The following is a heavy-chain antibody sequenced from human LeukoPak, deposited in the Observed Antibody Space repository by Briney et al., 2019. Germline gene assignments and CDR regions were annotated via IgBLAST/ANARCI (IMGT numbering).Heavy chain of an antibody. D-gene: IGHD3-10*01. Sequence: GGSLRLSCAASGFTFSSYAMSWVRQAPGKGLEWVSAISGSGGSTYYADSVKGRFTISRDNSKNTLYLQMNSLRAEDTAVYYCAKGTEGQYYDSGSYFYYYHGMDVWGQGTTVTVSS. V-gene: IGHV3-23*01. CDR1: GFTFSSYA. CDR2: ISGSGGST. J-gene: IGHJ6*02. CDR3: AKGTEGQYYDSGSYFYYYHGMDV.